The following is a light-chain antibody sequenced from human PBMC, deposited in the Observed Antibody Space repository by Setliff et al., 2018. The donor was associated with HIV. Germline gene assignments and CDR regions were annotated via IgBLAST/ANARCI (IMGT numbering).Light chain of an antibody. Sequence: QSALAQPASVSGSPGQSITISCTGTSSDIGGYNYVSWYQQHPGKAPKLMIYDVSKRPSGVSSRFSGSKSGNTASLTISGLQAEDEADYYCSSYTSRTPLYVFGTGTKVTVL. V-gene: IGLV2-14*01. CDR3: SSYTSRTPLYV. CDR2: DVS. CDR1: SSDIGGYNY. J-gene: IGLJ1*01.